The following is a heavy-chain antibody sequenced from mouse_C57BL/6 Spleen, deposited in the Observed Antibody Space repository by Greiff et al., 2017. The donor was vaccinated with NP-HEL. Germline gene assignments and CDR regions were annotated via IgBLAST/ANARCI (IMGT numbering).Heavy chain of an antibody. CDR2: LYPGSGST. CDR3: ARRYYGRHYFDY. CDR1: GYTFTSYW. V-gene: IGHV1-55*01. Sequence: VQLQQPGAELVKPGASVKMSCKASGYTFTSYWITWVKQRPGQGLEWIGDLYPGSGSTNYNEKFKSKATLTVDTSSSTAYMQLSSLTSEDSAVYYCARRYYGRHYFDYWGQGTTLTVSS. D-gene: IGHD1-1*01. J-gene: IGHJ2*01.